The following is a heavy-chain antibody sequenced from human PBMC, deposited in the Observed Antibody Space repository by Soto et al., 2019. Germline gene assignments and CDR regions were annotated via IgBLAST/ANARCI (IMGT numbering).Heavy chain of an antibody. D-gene: IGHD3-3*01. CDR3: ARGSSERRKYSDFWSGSHSPIRYYFDY. V-gene: IGHV4-34*01. CDR2: INHSGST. CDR1: GGSFSGYY. J-gene: IGHJ4*02. Sequence: SETLSLTCAVYGGSFSGYYWSWIRQPPGKGLEWIGEINHSGSTNYNPSLKSRVTISVDTSKNQFSLKLSSVTAADTAVYYCARGSSERRKYSDFWSGSHSPIRYYFDYWGQGTLVTVSS.